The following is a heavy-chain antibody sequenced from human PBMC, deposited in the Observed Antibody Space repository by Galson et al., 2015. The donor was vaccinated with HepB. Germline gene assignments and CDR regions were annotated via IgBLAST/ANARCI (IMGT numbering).Heavy chain of an antibody. Sequence: SETLSLTCAVYGGSLSGYSWTWIRQTPWKGLERIGEINDSGGPSRNPSLKVRLTMSLDTSKNQVSLRLSYVTAADRAVYYCARGLIAARGWYDTWGQGTLVTVSS. CDR1: GGSLSGYS. V-gene: IGHV4-34*01. CDR2: INDSGGP. D-gene: IGHD6-6*01. J-gene: IGHJ5*02. CDR3: ARGLIAARGWYDT.